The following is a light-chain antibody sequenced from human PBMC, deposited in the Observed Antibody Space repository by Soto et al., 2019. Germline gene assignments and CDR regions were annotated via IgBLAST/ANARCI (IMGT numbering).Light chain of an antibody. V-gene: IGKV3-15*01. CDR1: QSVSNRY. J-gene: IGKJ1*01. CDR3: QQYNNWPPWP. Sequence: EIVLTQSPCALSLSPGERATLSCWASQSVSNRYLAWYQQKPGQAPRLLIYGASTRATGIPARFSGSGSGTEFTLTISSLQSEDFAVYYCQQYNNWPPWPFGQGTKV. CDR2: GAS.